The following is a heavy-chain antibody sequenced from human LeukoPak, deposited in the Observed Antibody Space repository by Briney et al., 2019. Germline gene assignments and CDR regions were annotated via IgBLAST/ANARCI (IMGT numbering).Heavy chain of an antibody. J-gene: IGHJ4*02. V-gene: IGHV4-39*01. CDR2: IYYSGST. D-gene: IGHD6-19*01. Sequence: SETLSLTCTVSGGSISSSSYYWGWIRQPPGKGLEWIGSIYYSGSTYYNPSLKSRVTISVDTSKNQFSLKLSFVTAADTAVYYCARQAVAGSVFDYWGQGTLVTVPS. CDR1: GGSISSSSYY. CDR3: ARQAVAGSVFDY.